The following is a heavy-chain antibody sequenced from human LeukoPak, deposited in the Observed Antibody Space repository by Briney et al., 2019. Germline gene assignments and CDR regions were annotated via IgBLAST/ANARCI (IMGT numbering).Heavy chain of an antibody. CDR2: INPNSGGT. CDR1: GYTFTGYY. V-gene: IGHV1-2*02. Sequence: ASVKVSCKAPGYTFTGYYMHWVRQAPGQGLEWMGWINPNSGGTNYAQKFQGRVTMTRDTSISTAYMELSRLRSDDTAVYYCARVGARITMVRGGINKYYFDYWGQGNLVTVSS. CDR3: ARVGARITMVRGGINKYYFDY. J-gene: IGHJ4*02. D-gene: IGHD3-10*01.